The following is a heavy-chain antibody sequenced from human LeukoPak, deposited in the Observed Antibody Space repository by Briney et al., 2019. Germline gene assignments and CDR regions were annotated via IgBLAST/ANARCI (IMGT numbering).Heavy chain of an antibody. CDR1: GGTFSSYA. CDR3: ARRVPATAPPAWFDP. V-gene: IGHV1-69*06. CDR2: IIPIFGTA. J-gene: IGHJ5*02. D-gene: IGHD2-2*01. Sequence: TVKVSCKASGGTFSSYAISWVRQAPGQGLEWMGGIIPIFGTANYAQKFQGRVTITADKSTSTAYMELSSLRSEDTAVYYCARRVPATAPPAWFDPWGQGTLVTVSS.